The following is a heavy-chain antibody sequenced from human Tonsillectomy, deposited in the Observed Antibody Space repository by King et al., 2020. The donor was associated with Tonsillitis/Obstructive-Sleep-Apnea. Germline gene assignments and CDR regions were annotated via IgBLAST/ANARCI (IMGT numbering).Heavy chain of an antibody. J-gene: IGHJ4*02. CDR3: ARDSFGQDY. Sequence: VQLVESGGGLVKPGGSLRVSCAASGFSFSSYTMIWVRQTPGKGLEWVSSISGSSRYRYYADSLKGRFTISRDNAKNSLFLQMHSLRAEDTAVYYSARDSFGQDYWGQGTLVTVSS. CDR1: GFSFSSYT. D-gene: IGHD2-15*01. CDR2: ISGSSRYR. V-gene: IGHV3-21*01.